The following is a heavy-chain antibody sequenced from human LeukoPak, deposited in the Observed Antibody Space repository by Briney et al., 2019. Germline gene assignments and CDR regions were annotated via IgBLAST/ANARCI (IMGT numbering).Heavy chain of an antibody. Sequence: ASVKVSCKASGYTFTSYYMHWVRQAPGQGLEWMGIINPSGGSTSYAQKFQGRVTMTRDTSTSTVYMELSSLRSEDTAVYYCAREWLRYFDWPYDAFAIGGQGTMVTVSS. CDR1: GYTFTSYY. J-gene: IGHJ3*02. D-gene: IGHD3-9*01. CDR3: AREWLRYFDWPYDAFAI. CDR2: INPSGGST. V-gene: IGHV1-46*01.